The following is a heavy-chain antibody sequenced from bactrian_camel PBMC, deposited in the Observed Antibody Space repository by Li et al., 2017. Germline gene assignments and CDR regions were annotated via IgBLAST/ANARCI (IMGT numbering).Heavy chain of an antibody. CDR1: GITFSRHD. J-gene: IGHJ4*01. Sequence: DVQLVESGGGLVQPGESLRLSCLASGITFSRHDMSWVRQAPGKEVEWVAGITSLPSLFRAASYADSVKGRFTISLDNAKNTVYLQMDSLKPEDTGSYDCAADFARVPVAHWVPLCGLHASRWRGQGTQVTVS. CDR2: ITSLPSLFRAA. V-gene: IGHV3S40*01. CDR3: AADFARVPVAHWVPLCGLHASRW. D-gene: IGHD1*01.